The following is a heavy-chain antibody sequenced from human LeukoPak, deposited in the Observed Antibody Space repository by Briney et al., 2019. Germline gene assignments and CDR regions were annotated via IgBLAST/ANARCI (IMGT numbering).Heavy chain of an antibody. CDR3: ARDGIVMGASSPFDY. V-gene: IGHV3-21*01. J-gene: IGHJ4*02. CDR1: GFTFSSYS. Sequence: GGSPRLSCAASGFTFSSYSMNWVRQAPAKGMEWVSSISSSSSYIYYADSVKGRFTISRDNAKNSLYLQMNSLRAEDTAVYYCARDGIVMGASSPFDYWGQGTLVTVSS. CDR2: ISSSSSYI. D-gene: IGHD1-26*01.